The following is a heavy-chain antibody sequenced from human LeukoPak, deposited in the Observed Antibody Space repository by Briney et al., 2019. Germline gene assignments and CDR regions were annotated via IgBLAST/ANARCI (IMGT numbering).Heavy chain of an antibody. CDR2: IYHSGST. CDR3: ARAVAAAGTPFDY. J-gene: IGHJ4*02. V-gene: IGHV4-34*01. D-gene: IGHD6-13*01. CDR1: GGSFSGYY. Sequence: SETLSLTCAVYGGSFSGYYWSWIRQPPGKGLEWIGEIYHSGSTNYNPSLKSRVTISVDKSKNQFSLKLSSVTAADTAVYYCARAVAAAGTPFDYWGQGTLVTVSS.